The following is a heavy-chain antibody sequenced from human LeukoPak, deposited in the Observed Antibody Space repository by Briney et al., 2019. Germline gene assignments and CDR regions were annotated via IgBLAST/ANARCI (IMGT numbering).Heavy chain of an antibody. D-gene: IGHD1-26*01. Sequence: GGSLRLSCAAFGFSFSTYAMTWVRQAPGKGLEWVSTITNSGGSTYYADSVKGRFTISGDNSKNSLYLQMNSLRAEDTAVYYCARETSGSHWGQGTLVTVSS. CDR3: ARETSGSH. J-gene: IGHJ4*02. CDR2: ITNSGGST. CDR1: GFSFSTYA. V-gene: IGHV3-23*01.